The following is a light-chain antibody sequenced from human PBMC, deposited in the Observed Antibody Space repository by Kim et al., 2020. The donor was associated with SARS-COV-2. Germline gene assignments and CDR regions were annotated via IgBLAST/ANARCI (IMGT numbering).Light chain of an antibody. CDR3: SSYISSSVV. V-gene: IGLV2-14*03. Sequence: PGQSITISCTGTRNDVSGYKSVSWYQQHPGKAPKLIIYDVTNRPSGVSDRFSGSKSGNTASLTISGLQAEDEADYYCSSYISSSVVFGGGTQLTVL. CDR2: DVT. J-gene: IGLJ2*01. CDR1: RNDVSGYKS.